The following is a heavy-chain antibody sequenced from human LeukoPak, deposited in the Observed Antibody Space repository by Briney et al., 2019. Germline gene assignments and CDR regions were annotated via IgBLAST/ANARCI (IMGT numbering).Heavy chain of an antibody. CDR1: GGSISSYY. Sequence: SETLSLTCTVSGGSISSYYWSWIRQPPGKGLEWIGYIYYSGSTNYNPSLKSRVTISVDTSKNQFSLKLSSVTAADTAVYYCARVGYYYGSGSYYTSNYFDYWGQGTLVTVSS. J-gene: IGHJ4*02. D-gene: IGHD3-10*01. V-gene: IGHV4-59*01. CDR2: IYYSGST. CDR3: ARVGYYYGSGSYYTSNYFDY.